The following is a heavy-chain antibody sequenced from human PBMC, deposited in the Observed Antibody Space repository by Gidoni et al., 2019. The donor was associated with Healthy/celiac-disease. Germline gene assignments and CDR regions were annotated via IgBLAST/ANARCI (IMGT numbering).Heavy chain of an antibody. CDR2: ISSSSSTI. D-gene: IGHD3-16*01. CDR1: GFTFRSYS. J-gene: IGHJ6*02. CDR3: ARGSLLGGGYYYGMDV. V-gene: IGHV3-48*02. Sequence: EVQLVESGGGLVQPGGSLRLSCAASGFTFRSYSMNWVRQAPGKGLEWVSYISSSSSTIYYADSVKGRFTISRDNAKNSLYLQMNSLRDEDTAVYYCARGSLLGGGYYYGMDVWGQGTTVTVSS.